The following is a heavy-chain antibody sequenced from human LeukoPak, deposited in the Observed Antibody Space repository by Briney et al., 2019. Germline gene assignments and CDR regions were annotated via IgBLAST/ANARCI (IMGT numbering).Heavy chain of an antibody. CDR1: GYTFTSYG. D-gene: IGHD3-10*01. V-gene: IGHV1-18*01. CDR2: ISAYNGNT. CDR3: ARVFYGSGSYRYYFDY. J-gene: IGHJ4*02. Sequence: EASVTVSCKASGYTFTSYGISWVRQAPGQGLEWMGWISAYNGNTNYAQKLQGRVTMTTDTSTSTAYMELRSLRSDDTAVYYCARVFYGSGSYRYYFDYWGQGTLVTVSS.